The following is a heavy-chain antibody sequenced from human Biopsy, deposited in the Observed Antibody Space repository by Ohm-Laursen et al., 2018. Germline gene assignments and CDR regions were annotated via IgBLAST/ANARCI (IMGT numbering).Heavy chain of an antibody. CDR3: AKDRRTMRVWYFDL. CDR1: GFTFATYG. Sequence: LRLSCTASGFTFATYGMSWVRQAPGKGLEWVLGISSTGNSTYYADSVKGRFTISRDNSKNTLYLQLNSLRVEDTALYYCAKDRRTMRVWYFDLWGRGTLVTVSS. J-gene: IGHJ2*01. V-gene: IGHV3-23*01. CDR2: ISSTGNST. D-gene: IGHD4/OR15-4a*01.